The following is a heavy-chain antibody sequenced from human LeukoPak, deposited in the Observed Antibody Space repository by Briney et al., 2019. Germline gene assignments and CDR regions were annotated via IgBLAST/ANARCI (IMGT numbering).Heavy chain of an antibody. J-gene: IGHJ3*02. V-gene: IGHV4-34*01. CDR1: GGSFSGYY. CDR3: ARELRWPTPGAFDI. Sequence: SSETLSLTCAVYGGSFSGYYWSWIRQPPGKGLEWIGEINHSGSTNYNPSLKSRVTISVDTSKNQFSLKLSSVTAADTAVYYCARELRWPTPGAFDIWGQGTMVTVSS. CDR2: INHSGST. D-gene: IGHD4-23*01.